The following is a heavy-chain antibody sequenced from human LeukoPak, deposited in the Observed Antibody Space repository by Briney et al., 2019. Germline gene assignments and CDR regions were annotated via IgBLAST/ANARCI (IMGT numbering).Heavy chain of an antibody. J-gene: IGHJ4*02. D-gene: IGHD6-19*01. CDR2: IYYSGST. V-gene: IGHV4-59*08. CDR3: ARHWYSSGWYHPVDY. Sequence: PSETLSLTCTVSGGSISSYYWSWIRQPPGKGLEWIGYIYYSGSTNYNPSLKSRVTISVDTSKNQFSLKLSSVTAADTAVYYCARHWYSSGWYHPVDYWGQGTLVTVSS. CDR1: GGSISSYY.